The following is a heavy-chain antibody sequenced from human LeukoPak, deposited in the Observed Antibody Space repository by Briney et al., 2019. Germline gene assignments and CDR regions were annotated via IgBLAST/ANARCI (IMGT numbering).Heavy chain of an antibody. CDR3: ARRGDTPMIGDH. J-gene: IGHJ4*02. CDR2: LSNTGNI. D-gene: IGHD5-18*01. V-gene: IGHV3-48*01. CDR1: GFTFSSYG. Sequence: PGGSLRLSCAASGFTFSSYGTNWVRQAPGKGLEWLSYLSNTGNIHYAQSVKGRFTISRDNAKNSLYLQMDGLRAEDTAVYYCARRGDTPMIGDHWGQGILVTVAS.